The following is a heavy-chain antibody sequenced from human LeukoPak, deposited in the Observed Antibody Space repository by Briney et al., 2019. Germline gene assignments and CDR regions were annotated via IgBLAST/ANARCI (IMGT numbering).Heavy chain of an antibody. CDR1: GYTFTNYY. D-gene: IGHD2-21*02. V-gene: IGHV1-46*01. CDR3: TREVVTGGFDY. Sequence: ASVKVSCKAAGYTFTNYYLHWVRQAPGQGLEWMGIINPSDGSTSYAQRFQGRVTMTGDTSTTTVYMELSSLRSEDTAVYYCTREVVTGGFDYWGQGTLVTVSS. CDR2: INPSDGST. J-gene: IGHJ4*02.